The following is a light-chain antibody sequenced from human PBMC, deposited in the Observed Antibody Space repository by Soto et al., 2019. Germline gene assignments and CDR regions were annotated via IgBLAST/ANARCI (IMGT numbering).Light chain of an antibody. CDR3: QQYYSWPPLT. J-gene: IGKJ4*01. CDR2: GAS. Sequence: EVVMTQSAVTLSVSPGERATLSCRASQNVNSNLAWYRQKPGQAPRLLIYGASTRATGIPARFSGSGSGTEFTLTISSLQSEDFAIYYCQQYYSWPPLTFGGGTKVEI. CDR1: QNVNSN. V-gene: IGKV3-15*01.